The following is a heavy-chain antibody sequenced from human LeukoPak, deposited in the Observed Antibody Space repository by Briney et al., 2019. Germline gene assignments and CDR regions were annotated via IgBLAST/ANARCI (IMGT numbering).Heavy chain of an antibody. J-gene: IGHJ6*04. D-gene: IGHD3-22*01. CDR1: GFTFDDYG. CDR3: AGHYYDTSGYGV. Sequence: PGGSLRLSCAASGFTFDDYGMSWVRQAPGKGLEWVSGFTWNGGSTAYADSVRGRFTISRDNAKNSLYLQMNSLRVEDTALYYCAGHYYDTSGYGVWGKGTTVTVSP. CDR2: FTWNGGST. V-gene: IGHV3-20*04.